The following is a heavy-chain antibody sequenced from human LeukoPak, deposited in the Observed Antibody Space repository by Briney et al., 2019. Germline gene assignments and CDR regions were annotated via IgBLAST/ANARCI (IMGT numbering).Heavy chain of an antibody. J-gene: IGHJ4*02. CDR2: FDPEQNKP. Sequence: ASVKVSCKVSGSSLTDLNIQWVRQAPGKGLECMGGFDPEQNKPIYAQKFQGRVTMTEDTATDTAYMELTSLRFEDTALYYCVTRSGDFWSGYENWGQGTLVTVSS. CDR1: GSSLTDLN. D-gene: IGHD3-3*01. CDR3: VTRSGDFWSGYEN. V-gene: IGHV1-24*01.